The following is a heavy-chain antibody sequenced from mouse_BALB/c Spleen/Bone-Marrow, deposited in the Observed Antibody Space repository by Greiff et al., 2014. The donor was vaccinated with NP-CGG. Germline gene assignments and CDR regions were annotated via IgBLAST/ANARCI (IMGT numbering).Heavy chain of an antibody. CDR2: IYPGDGDT. CDR3: ARGGISVDY. Sequence: LVESGAELVRPGSSVKISCESSGYVFSTYWINWVKQRPGQSLEWIGQIYPGDGDTDYNGKFKDKATLTADKSSNTAYMQLSSLTSEDSAVYFCARGGISVDYWGQGTTLTVSS. J-gene: IGHJ2*01. CDR1: GYVFSTYW. V-gene: IGHV1-80*01.